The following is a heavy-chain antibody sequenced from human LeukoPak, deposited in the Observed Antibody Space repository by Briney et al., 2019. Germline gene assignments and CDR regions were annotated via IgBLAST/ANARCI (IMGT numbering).Heavy chain of an antibody. CDR3: ARGNKQLPTGSFQH. V-gene: IGHV3-23*01. CDR1: GFTFTYYA. J-gene: IGHJ1*01. Sequence: GGSLRLSCSASGFTFTYYAMSWVRQAPGKGLEWVSAISNSGGSTYYADSAKGRFTISRDNSKNTVYLQMNSLRAEDTAVYYCARGNKQLPTGSFQHWGQGTLVTVSS. D-gene: IGHD6-13*01. CDR2: ISNSGGST.